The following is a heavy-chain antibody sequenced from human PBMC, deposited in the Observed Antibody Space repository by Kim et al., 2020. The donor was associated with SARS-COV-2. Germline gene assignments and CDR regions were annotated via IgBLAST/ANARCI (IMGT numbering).Heavy chain of an antibody. D-gene: IGHD6-19*01. CDR1: GGSFSSSSYY. CDR3: ARHLNSSGWYYYYGMDV. J-gene: IGHJ6*02. CDR2: IYYSGST. Sequence: SETLSLTCTVSGGSFSSSSYYWGWIRQPPGKGLEWIGSIYYSGSTYYNPSLKSRVTISVDTSKNQFSLKLSSVTAADTAVYYCARHLNSSGWYYYYGMDVWGQGTTVTVSS. V-gene: IGHV4-39*01.